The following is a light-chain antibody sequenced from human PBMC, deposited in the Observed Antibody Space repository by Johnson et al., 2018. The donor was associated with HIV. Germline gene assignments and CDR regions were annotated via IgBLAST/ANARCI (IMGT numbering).Light chain of an antibody. CDR1: SSNIGTNF. Sequence: VLTQPPSVSAAPGQKVTISCSGSSSNIGTNFVSWYQQFPGAAPKLLIYENNKRPSGIPDRFSGSKSGTSATLAIPGLQTGDEADYYCASWDRSLTVGTVFGPGTRVTVL. J-gene: IGLJ1*01. CDR2: ENN. V-gene: IGLV1-51*02. CDR3: ASWDRSLTVGTV.